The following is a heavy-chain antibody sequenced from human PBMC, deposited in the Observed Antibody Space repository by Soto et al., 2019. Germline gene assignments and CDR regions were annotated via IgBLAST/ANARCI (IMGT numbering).Heavy chain of an antibody. CDR3: ARDPMPDHYYYGMDV. D-gene: IGHD2-2*01. Sequence: SETLSLTCAVSGGSVSSRDYYWSWVRQSPGRGLEWIGYIYFSGSTYYNPSLKSRISMSVDTSKNQFSLRLSPVTAADTAVYYCARDPMPDHYYYGMDVWGQGTTVTVSS. V-gene: IGHV4-30-4*01. J-gene: IGHJ6*02. CDR2: IYFSGST. CDR1: GGSVSSRDYY.